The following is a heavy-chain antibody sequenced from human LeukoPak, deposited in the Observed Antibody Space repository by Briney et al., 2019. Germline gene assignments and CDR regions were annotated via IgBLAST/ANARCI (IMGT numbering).Heavy chain of an antibody. V-gene: IGHV4-4*07. Sequence: SETLSLTCTVSGGSISSYYWSWIRQPAGKGLEWIGRIYTSGTNYNPSLKSRVTMSLDTSKNQFSLKLSSVTAADTAVYYCARVAFEEYYYMDVWGKGTTVTVSS. D-gene: IGHD3-16*01. CDR1: GGSISSYY. CDR3: ARVAFEEYYYMDV. J-gene: IGHJ6*03. CDR2: IYTSGT.